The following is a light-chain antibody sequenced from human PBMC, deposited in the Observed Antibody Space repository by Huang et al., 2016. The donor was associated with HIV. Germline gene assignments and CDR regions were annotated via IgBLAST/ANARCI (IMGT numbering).Light chain of an antibody. CDR3: QQYTTWPPIT. J-gene: IGKJ5*01. CDR2: GAS. V-gene: IGKV3-15*01. Sequence: EIVMTQSPATLSLSPGERATLSCRASPGISSDLAWYQQKPGQAPRLLIYGASTRATGIQARFSGSGSGTEFTRTISSLQSEDFALYYCQQYTTWPPITFGQGTRLEIK. CDR1: PGISSD.